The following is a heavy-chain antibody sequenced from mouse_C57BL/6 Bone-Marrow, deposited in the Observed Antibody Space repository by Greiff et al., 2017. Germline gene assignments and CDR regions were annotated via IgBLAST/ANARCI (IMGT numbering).Heavy chain of an antibody. D-gene: IGHD1-1*01. CDR1: GFAFSSYW. V-gene: IGHV4-1*01. CDR3: ARPGNYYGPGNYYAMDY. CDR2: INPDSSTI. Sequence: EVKLQESGGGLVQPGGSLKLSCAASGFAFSSYWMSWVRRAPGKGLEWIGEINPDSSTINYAPSLKDKFIISRDTAKNTLYLQMRKVRSGDTALYNLARPGNYYGPGNYYAMDYWGQGTSVTVSS. J-gene: IGHJ4*01.